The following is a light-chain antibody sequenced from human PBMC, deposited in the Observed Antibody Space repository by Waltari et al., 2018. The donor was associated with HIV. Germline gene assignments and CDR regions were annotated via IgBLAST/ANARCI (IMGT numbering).Light chain of an antibody. CDR2: DVS. CDR3: CSYTGSYTWV. Sequence: VSGSPGQSVTISCTGTSSDVGGYNFVSWYQQHPGKAPKLVIYDVSKWPSGVPDRFSGSKSGNTASLTISGLQAEDEADYYCCSYTGSYTWVFGGGTELTVL. J-gene: IGLJ3*02. CDR1: SSDVGGYNF. V-gene: IGLV2-11*03.